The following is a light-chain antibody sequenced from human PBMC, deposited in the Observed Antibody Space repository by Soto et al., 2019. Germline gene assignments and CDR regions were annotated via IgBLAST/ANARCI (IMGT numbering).Light chain of an antibody. Sequence: QSALTQPASVSGSPGQSITISCTGTSSDIGAFTFVSWYQQHPGKVPKLMIFDVNRRPSGVSDRFSGSKSGNTASLPISGLQAEDEGDYYCSSYTSSSTHVVGSGTKLTVL. CDR2: DVN. J-gene: IGLJ1*01. V-gene: IGLV2-14*03. CDR3: SSYTSSSTHV. CDR1: SSDIGAFTF.